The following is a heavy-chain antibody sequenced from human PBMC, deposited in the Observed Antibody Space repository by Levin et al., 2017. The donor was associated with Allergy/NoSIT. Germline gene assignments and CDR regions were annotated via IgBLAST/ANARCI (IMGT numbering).Heavy chain of an antibody. V-gene: IGHV1-2*02. J-gene: IGHJ4*02. Sequence: GESLKISCKASGYTFTGYYMHWVRQAPGQGLEWMGWINPNSGGTNYAQKFQGRVTMTRDTSISTAYMELSRLRSDDTAVYYCARLRWLQRPFDYWGQGTLVTVSS. CDR3: ARLRWLQRPFDY. CDR2: INPNSGGT. D-gene: IGHD5-24*01. CDR1: GYTFTGYY.